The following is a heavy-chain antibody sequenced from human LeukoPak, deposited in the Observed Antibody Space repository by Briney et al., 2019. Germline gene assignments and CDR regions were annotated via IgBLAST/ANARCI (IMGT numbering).Heavy chain of an antibody. V-gene: IGHV3-30*02. J-gene: IGHJ4*02. CDR1: GFTFSSNG. CDR2: IQYDGSNK. Sequence: SGGSLRLSCVASGFTFSSNGMHWVRQAPGKGLEWVTFIQYDGSNKYYADSVKGRFTISRDNSKNTLYLEMNSLRAEDTSVYYCAKDIGSYYDYWGQGILVTVSS. D-gene: IGHD3-10*01. CDR3: AKDIGSYYDY.